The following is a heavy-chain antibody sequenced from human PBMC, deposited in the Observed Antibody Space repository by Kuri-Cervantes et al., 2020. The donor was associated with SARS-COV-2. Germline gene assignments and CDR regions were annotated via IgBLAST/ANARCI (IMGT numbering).Heavy chain of an antibody. D-gene: IGHD7-27*01. V-gene: IGHV3-9*01. Sequence: SLKISCAASGSTFDDYAMHWVRQAPGKGLEWVSGIRWNSATIIYVDSVKGRFTISRDNSKNTLYLQMNSLRAEDTAVYYCARETAGEGSFDYWGQGTLVTVSS. CDR3: ARETAGEGSFDY. CDR1: GSTFDDYA. J-gene: IGHJ4*02. CDR2: IRWNSATI.